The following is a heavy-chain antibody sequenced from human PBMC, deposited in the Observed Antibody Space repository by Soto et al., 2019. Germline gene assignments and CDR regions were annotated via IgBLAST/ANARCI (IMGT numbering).Heavy chain of an antibody. CDR2: INHSGST. CDR1: GGSFSGYY. CDR3: ARVTLYYMDV. Sequence: TSETLSLTCAVYGGSFSGYYWSWIRQPPGKGLEWIGEINHSGSTNYNPSLKSRVTISVDTSKNQFSLKLSSVTAADTAVYYCARVTLYYMDVWGKGTTVTVSS. J-gene: IGHJ6*03. V-gene: IGHV4-34*01.